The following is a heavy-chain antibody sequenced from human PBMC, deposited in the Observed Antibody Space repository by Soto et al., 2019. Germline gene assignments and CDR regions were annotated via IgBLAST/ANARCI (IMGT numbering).Heavy chain of an antibody. D-gene: IGHD3-22*01. V-gene: IGHV3-33*01. CDR2: IWYDGSNK. CDR1: GFTFSSYG. Sequence: HPGGSLRLSCAASGFTFSSYGMHWVRQAPGKGLEWVAVIWYDGSNKYYADSVKGRFTISRDNSKNTLYLQMNSLRAEDTAVYYCARDGSPHYYDSTWFDPWGQGTLVTVSS. CDR3: ARDGSPHYYDSTWFDP. J-gene: IGHJ5*02.